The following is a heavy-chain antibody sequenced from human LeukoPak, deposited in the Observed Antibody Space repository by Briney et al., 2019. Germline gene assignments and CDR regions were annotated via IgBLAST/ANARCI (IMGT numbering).Heavy chain of an antibody. V-gene: IGHV1-8*01. D-gene: IGHD3-3*01. CDR3: ARGGRRITIFEG. Sequence: ASVKVSCKASGYTFTSYDINWVRQATGQGLEWMGWMNPNSGNTGYAQKFQGRVTMTRNTSISTAYMELSSLRSEDTAVYYCARGGRRITIFEGWGQGTLVTVSS. J-gene: IGHJ4*02. CDR2: MNPNSGNT. CDR1: GYTFTSYD.